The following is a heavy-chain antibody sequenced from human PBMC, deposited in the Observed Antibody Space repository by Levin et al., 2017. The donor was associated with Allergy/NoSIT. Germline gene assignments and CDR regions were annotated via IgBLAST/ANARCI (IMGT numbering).Heavy chain of an antibody. CDR2: IYPVDSDT. D-gene: IGHD2-8*01. Sequence: GGSLRLSCKASGYTFSIYWIAWVRQMPGKGLERMGVIYPVDSDTRYSPSFQGQVAISIDQSTSTAHLHFSSLRASDTAIYYCARQARDGDYFDFWGQGTLVTVSS. V-gene: IGHV5-51*01. J-gene: IGHJ4*02. CDR1: GYTFSIYW. CDR3: ARQARDGDYFDF.